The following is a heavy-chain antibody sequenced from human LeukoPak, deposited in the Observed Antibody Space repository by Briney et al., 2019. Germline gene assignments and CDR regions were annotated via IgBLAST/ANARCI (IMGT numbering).Heavy chain of an antibody. V-gene: IGHV1-69*13. CDR1: GGTFRSYA. Sequence: ASVKVSCKASGGTFRSYAINWVRQAPGQGLEWMGGIIPIFGTANYAQTFQGRVTITADESTSTTYMELSSLTSEDTAVYYCARAFLSLFRGVISGDGPFDHWGQGTLVTVSS. D-gene: IGHD3-10*01. CDR2: IIPIFGTA. CDR3: ARAFLSLFRGVISGDGPFDH. J-gene: IGHJ4*02.